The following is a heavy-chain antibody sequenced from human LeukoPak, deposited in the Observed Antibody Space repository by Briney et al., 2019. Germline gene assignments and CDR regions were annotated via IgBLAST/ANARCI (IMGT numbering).Heavy chain of an antibody. D-gene: IGHD3-22*01. CDR2: IKQDGSEK. Sequence: PGGSLRLSCAASGFTFSSYWMSWVRQAPGKGLEWVANIKQDGSEKYYVDSVKGRFTISRDNAKNSLYLQMNSLRAEDTAVYYCARDGYYYDSSGYFEPLPQYYFDYWGQGTPVTVSS. CDR1: GFTFSSYW. CDR3: ARDGYYYDSSGYFEPLPQYYFDY. J-gene: IGHJ4*02. V-gene: IGHV3-7*01.